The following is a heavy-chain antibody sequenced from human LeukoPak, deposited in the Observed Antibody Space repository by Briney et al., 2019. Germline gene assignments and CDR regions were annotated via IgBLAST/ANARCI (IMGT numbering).Heavy chain of an antibody. D-gene: IGHD2-2*01. V-gene: IGHV3-23*01. Sequence: GTLCLTCSASGFTFISKALVWVRPGTGMGLKWVFAINGSGGSTYYADSVKGRFTISTDNSKNTLYLQMNSLRAEDTAVYYCAKAEGDCSSTSCLYYFYYWGQGTLVTVSS. CDR3: AKAEGDCSSTSCLYYFYY. J-gene: IGHJ4*02. CDR1: GFTFISKA. CDR2: INGSGGST.